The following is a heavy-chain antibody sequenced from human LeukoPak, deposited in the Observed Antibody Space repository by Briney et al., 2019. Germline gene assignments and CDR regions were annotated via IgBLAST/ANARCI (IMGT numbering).Heavy chain of an antibody. CDR3: ASLEWLPYYFDY. V-gene: IGHV4-34*01. CDR1: GGSFSGYY. D-gene: IGHD3-3*01. CDR2: INHSGST. Sequence: PSETLSLTCAVYGGSFSGYYWSWIRQPPGKGLEWIGEINHSGSTNYNPSLKSRVTISVHTSKNQFSLKLSSVTAADTAVYYCASLEWLPYYFDYWGQGTLVTVSS. J-gene: IGHJ4*02.